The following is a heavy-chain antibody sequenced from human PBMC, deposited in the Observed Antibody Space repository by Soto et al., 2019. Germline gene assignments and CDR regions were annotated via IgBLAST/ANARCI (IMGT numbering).Heavy chain of an antibody. J-gene: IGHJ1*01. D-gene: IGHD6-13*01. V-gene: IGHV3-66*01. CDR1: GFTVSSNY. CDR3: ARAVYSSSWTGEYFQH. CDR2: IYSGGST. Sequence: PGGSRRLSCAASGFTVSSNYMSWVRQAPGKGLEWVSVIYSGGSTYYADSVKGRFTISRDNSKNTLYLQMNSLRAEDTAVYYCARAVYSSSWTGEYFQHWGQGT.